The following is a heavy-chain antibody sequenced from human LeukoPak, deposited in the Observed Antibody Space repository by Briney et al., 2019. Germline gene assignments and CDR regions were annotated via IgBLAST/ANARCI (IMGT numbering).Heavy chain of an antibody. CDR2: IIPILGIA. J-gene: IGHJ4*02. CDR3: AKDREEMATTAFDY. V-gene: IGHV1-69*04. Sequence: SVKVSCKASGGTFSSYAISWVPQAPGRGLEWVGRIIPILGIANYAQKFQGRVTITADKSTSTAYMELSSLRAEDTAVYYCAKDREEMATTAFDYWGQGTLVTVSS. D-gene: IGHD5-24*01. CDR1: GGTFSSYA.